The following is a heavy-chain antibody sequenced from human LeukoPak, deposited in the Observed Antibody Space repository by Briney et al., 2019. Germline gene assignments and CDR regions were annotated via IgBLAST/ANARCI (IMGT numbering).Heavy chain of an antibody. Sequence: SETLSLTCTVSGGSISSGDYYWSWIRQPPGKGLEWIGYIYYGGSTYYNPSLKSRVTISVDTSKNQISLKLSSVTAADTAVYYCARGRPNCIDYWGQGTLVTVSS. CDR3: ARGRPNCIDY. CDR2: IYYGGST. J-gene: IGHJ4*02. V-gene: IGHV4-30-4*01. D-gene: IGHD7-27*01. CDR1: GGSISSGDYY.